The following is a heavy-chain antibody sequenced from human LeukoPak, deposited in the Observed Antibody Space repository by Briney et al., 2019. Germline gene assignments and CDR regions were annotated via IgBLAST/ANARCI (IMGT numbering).Heavy chain of an antibody. D-gene: IGHD2-2*02. Sequence: SETLSLTCTVSGGSISSYYWSWIRQPPGKGLEWIGYIYYSGSTNYNPSLKSRVTISVDTSKNQFSLKLSSVTAADTAVYYCARSTLGYCSSTSCYMVGFDPWGQGTLVTVSS. CDR3: ARSTLGYCSSTSCYMVGFDP. V-gene: IGHV4-59*08. CDR1: GGSISSYY. J-gene: IGHJ5*02. CDR2: IYYSGST.